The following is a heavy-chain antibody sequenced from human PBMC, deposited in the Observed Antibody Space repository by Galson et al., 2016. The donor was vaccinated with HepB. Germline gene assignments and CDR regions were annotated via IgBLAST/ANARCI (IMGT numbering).Heavy chain of an antibody. J-gene: IGHJ6*02. CDR3: ARDRSYSSGWRTPNSDYGMDV. Sequence: TLSLTCTVSGGSISSYYWSWIRQPPGKGLEWIGYIYYSGSTNYNPSLKSRVTISVGTSKNQFSLKLSSVTAADTAVYYCARDRSYSSGWRTPNSDYGMDVWGQGTTVTVSS. V-gene: IGHV4-59*01. CDR1: GGSISSYY. CDR2: IYYSGST. D-gene: IGHD6-19*01.